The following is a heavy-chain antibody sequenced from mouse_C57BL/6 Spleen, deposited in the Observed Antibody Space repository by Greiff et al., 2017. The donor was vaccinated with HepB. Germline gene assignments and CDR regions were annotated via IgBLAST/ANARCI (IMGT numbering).Heavy chain of an antibody. CDR2: IDTETGGT. J-gene: IGHJ2*01. CDR1: GYTFTDYE. CDR3: TRGLRYED. Sequence: QVQLQQSGAELVRPGASVTLSCKASGYTFTDYEMHWVKQTPVHGLEWIGAIDTETGGTAYNQKFKGKAILTADNSSSTTYMELRSLTSEDSAVYNCTRGLRYEDWGQGTTLAVSS. V-gene: IGHV1-15*01. D-gene: IGHD1-1*01.